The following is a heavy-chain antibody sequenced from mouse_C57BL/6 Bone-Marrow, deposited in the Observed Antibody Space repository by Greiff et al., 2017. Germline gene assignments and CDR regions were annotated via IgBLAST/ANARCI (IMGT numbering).Heavy chain of an antibody. J-gene: IGHJ4*01. CDR1: GYTFTNYW. CDR3: ARIYGSSPYAMDY. Sequence: QVQLKQSGAELVRPGTSVKMSCKASGYTFTNYWIGWAKQRPGHGLEWIGDIYPGGGYTNYNEKFKGKATLTADKSSSTAYMQFSSLTSEDSAIYYCARIYGSSPYAMDYWGQGTSVTVSS. V-gene: IGHV1-63*01. D-gene: IGHD1-1*01. CDR2: IYPGGGYT.